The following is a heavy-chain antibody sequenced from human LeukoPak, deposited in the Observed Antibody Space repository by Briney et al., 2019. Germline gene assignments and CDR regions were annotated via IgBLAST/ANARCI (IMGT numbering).Heavy chain of an antibody. J-gene: IGHJ4*02. CDR3: ARDRYGDFPFDY. CDR1: GGSISSSNW. Sequence: SGTLSLTCAVSGGSISSSNWWSWVRQPPGKGLEWIGEIYHSGSTNYNPSLKSRVTISVDTSKNQFSLKLSSVTAADTAVYYCARDRYGDFPFDYWGQGTLVTVSS. D-gene: IGHD4-17*01. CDR2: IYHSGST. V-gene: IGHV4-4*02.